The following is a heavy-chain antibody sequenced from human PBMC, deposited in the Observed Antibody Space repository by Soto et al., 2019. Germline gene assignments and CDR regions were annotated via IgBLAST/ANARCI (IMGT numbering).Heavy chain of an antibody. V-gene: IGHV3-23*01. CDR3: ARQRVVVRGVIMRDYYYGMDV. CDR1: GFTFSSYA. Sequence: EVQLLESGGGLVQPGGSLRLSCAASGFTFSSYAMSWVRQAPGKGLEWVSAISGSGGSTYYADSVKGRFTISRDNSKNTLYLQMNSLRAEDTAVYYCARQRVVVRGVIMRDYYYGMDVWGQGTTVTVSS. J-gene: IGHJ6*02. CDR2: ISGSGGST. D-gene: IGHD3-10*01.